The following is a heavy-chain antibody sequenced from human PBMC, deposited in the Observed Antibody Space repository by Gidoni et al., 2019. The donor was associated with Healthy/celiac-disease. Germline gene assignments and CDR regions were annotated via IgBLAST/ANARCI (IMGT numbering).Heavy chain of an antibody. D-gene: IGHD3-10*01. CDR1: GFTFSSYW. J-gene: IGHJ3*02. V-gene: IGHV3-74*01. CDR2: INSDGSST. CDR3: ARPILWFGEFGPGYDAFDI. Sequence: EVQLVESGGGLVQPGGSLRLSCAASGFTFSSYWMHWVRQAPGKGLVWVSRINSDGSSTSYADSVKGRFTISRDNAKNTLYLQMNSLRAEDTAVYYCARPILWFGEFGPGYDAFDIWGQGTMVTVSS.